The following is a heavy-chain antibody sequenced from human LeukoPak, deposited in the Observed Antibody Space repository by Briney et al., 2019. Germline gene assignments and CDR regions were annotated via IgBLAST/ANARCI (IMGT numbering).Heavy chain of an antibody. CDR1: ADSISSRY. J-gene: IGHJ4*02. D-gene: IGHD3-22*01. CDR3: ANLHYVSSGSNFDY. CDR2: IHYSGTT. V-gene: IGHV4-59*11. Sequence: SRTLSLTCTVSADSISSRYCSWIRQPPGKGLEWIGYIHYSGTTNYNPSLKSRVTISVDTSKKQFFLKLKSVTAADTAVYYCANLHYVSSGSNFDYWGQGTLVTVSS.